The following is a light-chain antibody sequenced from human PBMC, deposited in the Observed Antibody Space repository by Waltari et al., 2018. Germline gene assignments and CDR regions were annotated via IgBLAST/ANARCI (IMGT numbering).Light chain of an antibody. CDR2: GNS. CDR1: SPNIGAGYD. J-gene: IGLJ2*01. V-gene: IGLV1-40*01. CDR3: QSYDSSLSGSEV. Sequence: QSVLTQPPSVSGAPGQRVTISCTGSSPNIGAGYDVNWYQQLPGTAPKPLIYGNSNRPSGVPDRFSGSKSGTSASLAITGLQAEDEADYYCQSYDSSLSGSEVFGGGTKLTVL.